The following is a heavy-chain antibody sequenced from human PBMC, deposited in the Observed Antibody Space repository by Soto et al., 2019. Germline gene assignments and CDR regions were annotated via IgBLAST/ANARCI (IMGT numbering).Heavy chain of an antibody. CDR3: ARSASDVWGSYRPNWFDP. J-gene: IGHJ5*02. V-gene: IGHV5-51*01. CDR1: GYSFTSYW. D-gene: IGHD3-16*02. Sequence: PGESVKISCXGSGYSFTSYWIGWVRQMPGKGLEWMGIIYPGDSDTRYSPSFQGQVTISADKSISTAYLQWSSLKASDTAMYYCARSASDVWGSYRPNWFDPWGQGTLVTVSS. CDR2: IYPGDSDT.